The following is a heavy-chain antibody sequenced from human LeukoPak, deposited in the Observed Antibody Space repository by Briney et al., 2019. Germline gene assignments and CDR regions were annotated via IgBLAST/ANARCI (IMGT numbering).Heavy chain of an antibody. J-gene: IGHJ4*02. V-gene: IGHV4-59*08. CDR2: IYYSGST. D-gene: IGHD4-23*01. Sequence: SETLSLTCTVSGXSISSYYWSWIRQPPGQGLEWIGYIYYSGSTNYNPSLKSRVTISVDTSKNQFSLKLSSVTAADTAVYYCARIDYGGNYFDYWGQGTLVTVSS. CDR1: GXSISSYY. CDR3: ARIDYGGNYFDY.